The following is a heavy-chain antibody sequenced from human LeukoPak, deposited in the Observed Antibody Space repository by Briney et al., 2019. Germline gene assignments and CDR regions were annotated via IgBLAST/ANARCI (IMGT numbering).Heavy chain of an antibody. CDR2: TYYRSKWYN. V-gene: IGHV6-1*01. Sequence: SQTLSLTCATSGDSVSSNSAAWNWIRQSPSRGLEWLGRTYYRSKWYNDYAVSVKSRITINPDTSKNQFSLQLNSVTPEDTAVYYCARAHGYGYAQRYYYYGMDVWGRGTTVTVSS. D-gene: IGHD5-18*01. CDR3: ARAHGYGYAQRYYYYGMDV. CDR1: GDSVSSNSAA. J-gene: IGHJ6*02.